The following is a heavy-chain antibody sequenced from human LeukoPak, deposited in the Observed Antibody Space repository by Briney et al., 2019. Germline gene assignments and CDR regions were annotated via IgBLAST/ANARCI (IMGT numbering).Heavy chain of an antibody. CDR2: IYYTGST. V-gene: IGHV4-59*08. CDR3: ARGRGIASTGAMYWLDP. CDR1: AGSVSSYY. J-gene: IGHJ5*02. Sequence: SETLSLTCTVSAGSVSSYYWSWIRQPPGKGLEWIGYIYYTGSTNYNPSLKSRVTISVDTSKNQFSLKLSSVTAADTAVYYCARGRGIASTGAMYWLDPWGQGALVSVSS. D-gene: IGHD6-13*01.